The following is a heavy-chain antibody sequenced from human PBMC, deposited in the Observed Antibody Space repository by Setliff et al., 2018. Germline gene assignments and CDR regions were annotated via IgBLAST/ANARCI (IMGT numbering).Heavy chain of an antibody. J-gene: IGHJ4*02. V-gene: IGHV3-21*04. CDR2: ISSSSSYI. CDR1: GFTFSSYS. D-gene: IGHD6-13*01. Sequence: GGSLRLSCAASGFTFSSYSMNWVRQAPGKGLEWVSSISSSSSYIYYANSVKGRFTISRDNAKNSLYLQMKSLRTDDTAIYYCVRGAGARLLDYWGQGTLVTVSS. CDR3: VRGAGARLLDY.